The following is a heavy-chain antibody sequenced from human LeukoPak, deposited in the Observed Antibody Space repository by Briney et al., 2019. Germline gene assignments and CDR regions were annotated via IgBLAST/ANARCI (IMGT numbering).Heavy chain of an antibody. D-gene: IGHD1-1*01. Sequence: ASVKVSCKASGYTFTGYYMHWVRQAPGQGLEWMGWINPNSGGTNYAQKFQGRVTMTRDTSISTAYMELSRLRSDDTAVYYCARVGVQLYYYYYYMDVWGKGTTVTVSS. CDR2: INPNSGGT. J-gene: IGHJ6*03. CDR1: GYTFTGYY. V-gene: IGHV1-2*02. CDR3: ARVGVQLYYYYYYMDV.